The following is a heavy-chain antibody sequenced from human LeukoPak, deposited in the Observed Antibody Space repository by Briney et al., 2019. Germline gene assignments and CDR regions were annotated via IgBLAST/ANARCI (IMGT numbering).Heavy chain of an antibody. V-gene: IGHV3-23*01. CDR3: ATPRYCSSTSCYTGNNWFDP. J-gene: IGHJ5*02. CDR2: IRGSGGST. Sequence: PGRSLRLSCAAYGFTFSSSAMSWVRQAPGKGMEWDSVIRGSGGSTYYADSVKGRFTISRDKSKNTLYLQMNSLRAEDTAVYYCATPRYCSSTSCYTGNNWFDPWGQGTLVTVSS. CDR1: GFTFSSSA. D-gene: IGHD2-2*02.